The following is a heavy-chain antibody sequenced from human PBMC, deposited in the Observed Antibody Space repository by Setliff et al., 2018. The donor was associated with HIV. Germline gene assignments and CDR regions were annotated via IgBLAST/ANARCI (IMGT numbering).Heavy chain of an antibody. Sequence: SVKVSCKASGGTFSSYAISWVRQAPGQGLEWMGGIIPIFGTANYAQKFQGRVTITADESTSTASLELSSLRSEDTAVYYCARGEGYCSGGDCYYYYMDVWGKGTTVTVSS. CDR1: GGTFSSYA. J-gene: IGHJ6*03. V-gene: IGHV1-69*13. CDR2: IIPIFGTA. D-gene: IGHD2-15*01. CDR3: ARGEGYCSGGDCYYYYMDV.